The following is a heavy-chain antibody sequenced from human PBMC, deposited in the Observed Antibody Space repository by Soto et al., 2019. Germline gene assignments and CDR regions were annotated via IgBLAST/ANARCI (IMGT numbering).Heavy chain of an antibody. D-gene: IGHD2-15*01. CDR2: IIPIFGTA. V-gene: IGHV1-69*13. J-gene: IGHJ6*02. CDR1: GYTFTSYG. CDR3: ARNWVAGHYYYYGMDV. Sequence: GASVKVSCKASGYTFTSYGISWVRQAPGQGLEWMGGIIPIFGTANYAQKFQGRVTITADESTSTAYMELSSLRSEDTAVYYCARNWVAGHYYYYGMDVWGQGTTVTVSS.